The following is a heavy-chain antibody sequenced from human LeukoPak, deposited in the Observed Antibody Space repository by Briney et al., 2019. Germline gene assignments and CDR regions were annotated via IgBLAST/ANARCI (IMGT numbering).Heavy chain of an antibody. V-gene: IGHV4-59*01. Sequence: SVTLSLTCTVSGGSISSYYWSWIRQPPGKGLEWIGYIYYSGSTNYNPSLKSRVTISVDTSKNQFSLKLSSVTAADTAVYYCARQRHPPGEADAFDIWGQGTMVTVSS. CDR2: IYYSGST. CDR1: GGSISSYY. D-gene: IGHD7-27*01. CDR3: ARQRHPPGEADAFDI. J-gene: IGHJ3*02.